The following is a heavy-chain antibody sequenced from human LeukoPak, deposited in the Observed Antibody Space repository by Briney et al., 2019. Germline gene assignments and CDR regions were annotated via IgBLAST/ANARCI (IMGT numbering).Heavy chain of an antibody. CDR2: IYSGGNT. CDR1: GFSVSNNY. V-gene: IGHV3-66*01. CDR3: ARESRSYYFGSGTYDAFDI. J-gene: IGHJ3*02. D-gene: IGHD3-10*01. Sequence: PGGSLRLSCAASGFSVSNNYISWVRQAPRKGLEWVSLIYSGGNTYYADSLKDRFTISRDTSMDTVFLQIASLRAGDTAVYYCARESRSYYFGSGTYDAFDIWGQGTMVTVSS.